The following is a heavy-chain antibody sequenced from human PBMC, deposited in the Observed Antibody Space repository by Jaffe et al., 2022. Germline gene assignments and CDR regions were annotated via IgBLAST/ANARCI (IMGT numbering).Heavy chain of an antibody. J-gene: IGHJ4*02. CDR1: GYTFTDYY. D-gene: IGHD3-22*01. CDR3: ATGNYYDSSGYFSRYFDY. Sequence: EVQLVQSGAEVKKPGATVKISCKVSGYTFTDYYMHWVQQAPGKGLEWMGLVDPEDGETIYAEKFQGRVTITADTSTDTAYMELSSLRSEDTAVYYCATGNYYDSSGYFSRYFDYWGQGTLVTVSS. V-gene: IGHV1-69-2*01. CDR2: VDPEDGET.